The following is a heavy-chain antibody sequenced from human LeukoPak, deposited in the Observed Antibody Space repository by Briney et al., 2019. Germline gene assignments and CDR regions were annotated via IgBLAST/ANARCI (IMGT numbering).Heavy chain of an antibody. CDR1: GGSFSGYY. Sequence: SETLSLTCAVYGGSFSGYYWSWIRQPPGKGLEWIGEINHSGSTNYNPSLKSRVTISVDTSKNLSSLKLSSVTAADTAVYYCARGLSAIVYWGQGTLVTVSS. CDR3: ARGLSAIVY. V-gene: IGHV4-34*01. J-gene: IGHJ4*02. CDR2: INHSGST. D-gene: IGHD2-15*01.